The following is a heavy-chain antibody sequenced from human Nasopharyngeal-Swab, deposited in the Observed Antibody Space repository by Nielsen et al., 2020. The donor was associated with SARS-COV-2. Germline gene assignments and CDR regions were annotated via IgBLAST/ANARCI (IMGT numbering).Heavy chain of an antibody. J-gene: IGHJ5*02. CDR2: INPSGGSA. V-gene: IGHV1-46*01. CDR3: ARGGDPREVVAATDCFDP. D-gene: IGHD2-15*01. Sequence: WVGQAPGQGLEWMGIINPSGGSARYSQNFQGRVTMTRDTSTNTVYMELYSLTSEDTAVYYCARGGDPREVVAATDCFDPWGQGTLVTVSS.